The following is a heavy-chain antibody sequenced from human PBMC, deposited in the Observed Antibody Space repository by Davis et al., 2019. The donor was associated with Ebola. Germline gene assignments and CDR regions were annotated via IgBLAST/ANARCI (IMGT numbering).Heavy chain of an antibody. Sequence: PSETLSLTCAVSGGSISSSNWWSWVRQPPGKGLEWIGEIYHSGSTNYNPSLKSRVTISVDKSKNQFSLKLSSVTAADTAVYYCARDLKYSSGWRFDYWGQGTLVTVSS. CDR3: ARDLKYSSGWRFDY. CDR1: GGSISSSNW. CDR2: IYHSGST. D-gene: IGHD6-19*01. J-gene: IGHJ4*02. V-gene: IGHV4-4*02.